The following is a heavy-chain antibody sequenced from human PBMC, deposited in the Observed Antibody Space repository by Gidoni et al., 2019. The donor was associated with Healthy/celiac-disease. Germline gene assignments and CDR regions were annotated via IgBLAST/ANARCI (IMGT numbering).Heavy chain of an antibody. CDR2: ISSSSSYI. V-gene: IGHV3-21*01. J-gene: IGHJ4*02. Sequence: EVQLVESGGGLVKPGGSLSLSCAASGFTFISYTMNWVRQAPGKGLEWVSSISSSSSYIYYADSVKGRFTISRDNAKNSLYLQMNSLRAEDTAVYYCARAFDRDKYGGLDYWGQGTLVTVSP. CDR3: ARAFDRDKYGGLDY. D-gene: IGHD5-12*01. CDR1: GFTFISYT.